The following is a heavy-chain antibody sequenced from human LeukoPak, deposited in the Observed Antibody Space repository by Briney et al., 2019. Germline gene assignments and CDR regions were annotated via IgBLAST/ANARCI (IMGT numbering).Heavy chain of an antibody. J-gene: IGHJ4*02. D-gene: IGHD5-24*01. CDR2: INSDGSST. CDR1: GFTFSSCW. V-gene: IGHV3-74*01. Sequence: GGSLRLSCAASGFTFSSCWMHWVRQAPGKGLVWVSRINSDGSSTSYADSVKGRFTISRDNAKNTLYLQMNSLRAEDTAVYYCARVQVEMATMDFDYWGQGTLVTVSS. CDR3: ARVQVEMATMDFDY.